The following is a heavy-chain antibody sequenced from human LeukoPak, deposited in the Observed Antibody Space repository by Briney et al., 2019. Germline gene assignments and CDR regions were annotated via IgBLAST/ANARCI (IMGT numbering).Heavy chain of an antibody. D-gene: IGHD3-10*01. J-gene: IGHJ5*02. Sequence: PGGSLRLSCAASGFTFSSNSMNWVRQAPGKGLEWVSYISSSSGTIYYADSVKGRFTISRDNAKNSLYLQMNSLRAEDTAVYYSARASEYYYGSGSFLFDPWGQGTLVTVSS. CDR1: GFTFSSNS. CDR3: ARASEYYYGSGSFLFDP. V-gene: IGHV3-48*01. CDR2: ISSSSGTI.